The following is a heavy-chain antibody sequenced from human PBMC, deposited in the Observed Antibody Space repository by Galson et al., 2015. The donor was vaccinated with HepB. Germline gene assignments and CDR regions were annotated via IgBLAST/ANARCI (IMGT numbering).Heavy chain of an antibody. CDR1: GYTFTGYY. D-gene: IGHD2-8*01. V-gene: IGHV1-2*02. Sequence: SVKVSCKASGYTFTGYYMHWVRQAPGQGLEWMGWINPNSGGTNYAQKFQGRVTMTRDTSISTAYMELSRLRSDDTAVYYCARDVFCPYCTNGVSMGAVDYWGQGTLVIVSS. CDR2: INPNSGGT. J-gene: IGHJ4*02. CDR3: ARDVFCPYCTNGVSMGAVDY.